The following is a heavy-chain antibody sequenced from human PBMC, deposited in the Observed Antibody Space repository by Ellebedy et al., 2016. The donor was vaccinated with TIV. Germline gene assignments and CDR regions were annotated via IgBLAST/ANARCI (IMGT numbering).Heavy chain of an antibody. CDR2: ISDSSIYK. V-gene: IGHV3-21*01. D-gene: IGHD3-10*01. CDR1: GFTFSSYS. CDR3: VRGISMIRGVPTGFDS. Sequence: GESLKISCAVSGFTFSSYSMNWVRQAPGKGLEWVSSISDSSIYKYYADSVKGRFTISRDNAKHSLYLQMNSLRAEDTAVYYCVRGISMIRGVPTGFDSWGQGTLVTVSS. J-gene: IGHJ4*02.